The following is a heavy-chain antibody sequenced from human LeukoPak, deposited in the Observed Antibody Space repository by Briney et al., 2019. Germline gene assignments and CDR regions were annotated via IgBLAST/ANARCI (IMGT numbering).Heavy chain of an antibody. CDR2: IYHSGST. J-gene: IGHJ3*02. CDR3: ARVSYSSSGADAFDI. Sequence: PSETLSLTCAVSGGSISSGGYSWRWIRQPPGKGLEWIGYIYHSGSTYYNPSLKSRVTISVDRSKNQFSLKLSSVTAADTAVCYCARVSYSSSGADAFDIWGQGTMVTVSS. CDR1: GGSISSGGYS. V-gene: IGHV4-30-2*01. D-gene: IGHD6-6*01.